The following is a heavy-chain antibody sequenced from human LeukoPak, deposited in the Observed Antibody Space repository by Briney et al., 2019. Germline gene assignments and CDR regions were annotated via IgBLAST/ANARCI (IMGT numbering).Heavy chain of an antibody. CDR3: ARDHYYDSSGYSKLNWFDP. CDR2: ISSSSSTI. CDR1: GFTFSSYS. Sequence: HSGGSLRLSCAASGFTFSSYSMNWVRQAPGKGLEWVSYISSSSSTIYYADSVKGRFTISRDNAKNSLYLQMNSLRAEDTAVYYCARDHYYDSSGYSKLNWFDPWGQGTLVTVSS. J-gene: IGHJ5*02. D-gene: IGHD3-22*01. V-gene: IGHV3-48*04.